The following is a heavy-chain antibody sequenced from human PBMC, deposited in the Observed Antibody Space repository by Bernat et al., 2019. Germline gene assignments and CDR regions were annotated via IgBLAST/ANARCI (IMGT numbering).Heavy chain of an antibody. CDR2: IVVGSGNT. V-gene: IGHV1-58*01. D-gene: IGHD3-10*01. CDR1: GFTFTSSA. CDR3: AAGYYYGSGSYYIPDY. J-gene: IGHJ4*02. Sequence: QMQLVQSGPEVKKPGTSVKVSCKASGFTFTSSAVQWVRQARGQRLEWIGWIVVGSGNTNYAQKFQERVSLTRDKSTSKAYMELSSLSSEDTAVYYWAAGYYYGSGSYYIPDYWGQGTLVTVSS.